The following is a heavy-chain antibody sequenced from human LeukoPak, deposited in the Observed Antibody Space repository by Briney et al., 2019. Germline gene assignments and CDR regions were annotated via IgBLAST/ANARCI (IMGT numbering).Heavy chain of an antibody. CDR2: INPNSGGT. CDR3: ARDYYDSTSYYFDY. V-gene: IGHV1-2*02. Sequence: ASVKVSCKASGYTFTSYDINWVRQAPGQGLEWMGWINPNSGGTNYAQKFQGRVTMTRDTSISTAYMELSRLRSDDTAVYYCARDYYDSTSYYFDYWGQGTLVTVSS. D-gene: IGHD3-22*01. CDR1: GYTFTSYD. J-gene: IGHJ4*02.